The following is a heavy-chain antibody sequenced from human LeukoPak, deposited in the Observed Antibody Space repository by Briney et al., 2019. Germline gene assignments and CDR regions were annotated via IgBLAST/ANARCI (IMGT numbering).Heavy chain of an antibody. CDR1: GFTFINYA. CDR2: VSSSSSVI. D-gene: IGHD1-14*01. CDR3: ARANPADFNL. J-gene: IGHJ2*01. Sequence: GGSLRLSCAGSGFTFINYAMNWVRQAPGKGLEWVSYVSSSSSVIYYADSVKGRFTISRDNAKNTVHLQMNSLRDDDTAVYYCARANPADFNLWGRGTLVTVSS. V-gene: IGHV3-48*02.